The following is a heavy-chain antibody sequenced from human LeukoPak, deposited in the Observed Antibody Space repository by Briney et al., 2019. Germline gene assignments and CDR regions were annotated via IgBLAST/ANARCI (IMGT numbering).Heavy chain of an antibody. J-gene: IGHJ3*02. V-gene: IGHV4-34*01. CDR2: INHSGST. D-gene: IGHD5-12*01. Sequence: SETLSLTCAVYGGSFSGYYWSWICQPPGKGLEWIGEINHSGSTNYNPSLKSRVTISVDTSKNQFSLKLSSVTAADTAVYYCARNGAWLRAFDIWGQGTMVTVSS. CDR1: GGSFSGYY. CDR3: ARNGAWLRAFDI.